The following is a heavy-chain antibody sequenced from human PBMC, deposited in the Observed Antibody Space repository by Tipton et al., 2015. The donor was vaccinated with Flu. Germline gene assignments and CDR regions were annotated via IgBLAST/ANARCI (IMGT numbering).Heavy chain of an antibody. V-gene: IGHV4-38-2*02. J-gene: IGHJ5*02. CDR2: VHQGGST. CDR1: GDSISSDYY. CDR3: ARRDYSNYVSEPKSWFDP. Sequence: TLSLTCTISGDSISSDYYWAWIRQPPGKGLEWIGNVHQGGSTYYNPSLRSRVTISLDRPKNHFSLRLTSVTAADTAVYFCARRDYSNYVSEPKSWFDPWGQGTLVNVSS. D-gene: IGHD4-11*01.